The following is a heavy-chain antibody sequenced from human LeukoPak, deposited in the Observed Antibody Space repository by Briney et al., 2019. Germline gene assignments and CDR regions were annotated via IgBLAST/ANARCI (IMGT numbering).Heavy chain of an antibody. D-gene: IGHD2-21*02. J-gene: IGHJ3*02. Sequence: GGSLRLYCAVSGFTLSDHYMDWVRQAPGKGLDGVARTKNKAKRYTTEYAASVKGRFTISRDDSKNSLYLQMNSLKTEDTAVYYCARAICSGDCRTYAFDIWGQGTKVTVSS. V-gene: IGHV3-72*01. CDR1: GFTLSDHY. CDR2: TKNKAKRYTT. CDR3: ARAICSGDCRTYAFDI.